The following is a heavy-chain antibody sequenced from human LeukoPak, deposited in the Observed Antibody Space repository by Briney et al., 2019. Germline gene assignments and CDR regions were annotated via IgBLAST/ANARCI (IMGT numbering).Heavy chain of an antibody. Sequence: PGGSLRLSCTASGFNFGDYNMNWVRQAPGKGLEWVGYIRAKTHDGTADYAASVKGRFTISRDDSKSIAYLQMTGLDREDTAVYYCTRGQLYPYGPELDFWGQGTLVTVSS. CDR2: IRAKTHDGTA. CDR1: GFNFGDYN. J-gene: IGHJ4*02. D-gene: IGHD3-10*01. CDR3: TRGQLYPYGPELDF. V-gene: IGHV3-49*04.